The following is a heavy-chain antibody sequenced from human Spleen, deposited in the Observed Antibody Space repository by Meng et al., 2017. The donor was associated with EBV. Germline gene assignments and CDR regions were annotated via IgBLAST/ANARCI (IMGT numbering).Heavy chain of an antibody. V-gene: IGHV1-2*06. J-gene: IGHJ4*02. CDR3: ARGWLAPFDW. Sequence: QEQHVQFGAEGKKPGATGKVSCKASGYTFTDYYLHWGRQAPGQGLEWVGRINPKSGDTDSGEKFQGRVTMTRDTSISTAYMELSRLKSDDTALYYCARGWLAPFDWWGQGTLVTVS. CDR2: INPKSGDT. D-gene: IGHD5-24*01. CDR1: GYTFTDYY.